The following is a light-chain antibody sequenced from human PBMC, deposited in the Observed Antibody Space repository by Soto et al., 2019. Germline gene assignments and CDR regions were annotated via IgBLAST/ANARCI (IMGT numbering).Light chain of an antibody. CDR1: EAISIY. Sequence: DTQMTQSPYSLSASVGDRVTITCRASEAISIYLACYQQKPGKVPNLLIYGASTLQSGVPSRFSGSGSGTDFTLTISSLQPEDVATYYCQKYNNVPFTFGPGTKVEIK. V-gene: IGKV1-27*01. CDR2: GAS. CDR3: QKYNNVPFT. J-gene: IGKJ3*01.